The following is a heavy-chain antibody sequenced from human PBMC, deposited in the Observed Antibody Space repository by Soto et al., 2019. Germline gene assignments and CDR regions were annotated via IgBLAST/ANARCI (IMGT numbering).Heavy chain of an antibody. CDR2: IYWDDDK. D-gene: IGHD2-15*01. V-gene: IGHV2-5*02. Sequence: QITLKESGPTLVKPTQTLTPTCTFSGFSLSTSGVGVAWIRQPPGKAREWLALIYWDDDKRYRPSLESRLTITPETSKTPVVLRMPNLDSADTATYYCAYLPCSGGSCYWFSFSGMDVWGQATTVTVS. CDR1: GFSLSTSGVG. J-gene: IGHJ6*02. CDR3: AYLPCSGGSCYWFSFSGMDV.